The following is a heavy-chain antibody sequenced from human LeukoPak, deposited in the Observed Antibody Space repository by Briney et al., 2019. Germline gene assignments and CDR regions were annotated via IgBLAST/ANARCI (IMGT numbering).Heavy chain of an antibody. Sequence: SVKVSCKASGGTFSSYAISWVRQAPGQGLEWMGRIIPILGIANYAQKFQGRVTITADKSTSTAYMELSSLRSEDTAVYYCARGIGYCSSASCHDYWGQGTLVTVSS. J-gene: IGHJ4*02. CDR3: ARGIGYCSSASCHDY. D-gene: IGHD2-2*01. CDR2: IIPILGIA. CDR1: GGTFSSYA. V-gene: IGHV1-69*04.